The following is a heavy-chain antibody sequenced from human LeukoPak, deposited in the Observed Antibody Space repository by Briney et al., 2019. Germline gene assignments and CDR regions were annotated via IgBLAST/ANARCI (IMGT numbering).Heavy chain of an antibody. CDR2: ISAYNGNT. D-gene: IGHD2-15*01. V-gene: IGHV1-18*01. Sequence: ASVKVSCKASGYTFTSYGISWVRQAPGQGLEWMGCISAYNGNTNYAQKLQGRVTMTTDTSTSTAYMELRSLRSDDTAVYYCARVCSGGSCYPGGFDYWGQGTLVTVSS. J-gene: IGHJ4*02. CDR1: GYTFTSYG. CDR3: ARVCSGGSCYPGGFDY.